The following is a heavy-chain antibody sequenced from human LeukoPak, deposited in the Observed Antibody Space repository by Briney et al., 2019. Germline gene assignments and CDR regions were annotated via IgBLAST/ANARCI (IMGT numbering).Heavy chain of an antibody. CDR3: ARTYYGSGSYYVDP. J-gene: IGHJ5*02. Sequence: GASVKVSCKASGGTFSSYAISWVRQAPGQGLEWMGWISAYNGNTNYAQKLQGRVTMTTDTSTSTAYMELRSLRSDDTAVYYCARTYYGSGSYYVDPWGQGTLVTVSS. D-gene: IGHD3-10*01. CDR1: GGTFSSYA. V-gene: IGHV1-18*01. CDR2: ISAYNGNT.